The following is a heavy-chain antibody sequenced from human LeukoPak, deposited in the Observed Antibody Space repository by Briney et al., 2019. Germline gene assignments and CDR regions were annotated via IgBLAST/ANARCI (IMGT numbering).Heavy chain of an antibody. CDR3: ARESGYSSGWGYYYYYMDV. D-gene: IGHD6-19*01. J-gene: IGHJ6*03. Sequence: PSETLSLTCTVSGGSISSSSYYWGWIRQPPGKGLEWIGSIYYSGSTYYNPSLKSRVTISVDTPKNQFSLKLSSVTAADTAVYYCARESGYSSGWGYYYYYMDVWGKGTTVTVSS. CDR1: GGSISSSSYY. V-gene: IGHV4-39*07. CDR2: IYYSGST.